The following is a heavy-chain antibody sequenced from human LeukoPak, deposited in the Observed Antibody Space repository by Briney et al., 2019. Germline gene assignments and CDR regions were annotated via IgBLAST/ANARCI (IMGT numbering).Heavy chain of an antibody. CDR3: AREDYDILTGPANWFDP. CDR2: INSDGSST. CDR1: GFTFSSYW. V-gene: IGHV3-74*01. J-gene: IGHJ5*02. D-gene: IGHD3-9*01. Sequence: GGSLRLSCAASGFTFSSYWMHWVRQAPGKGLVWVSRINSDGSSTSYADSVKGRFTISRDNAKNTLYLQMNSLRAEDTAVYYCAREDYDILTGPANWFDPWGQGTLVTVSS.